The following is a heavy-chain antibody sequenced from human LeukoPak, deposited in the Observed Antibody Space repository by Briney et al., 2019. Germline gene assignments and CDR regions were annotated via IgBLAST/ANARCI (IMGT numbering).Heavy chain of an antibody. V-gene: IGHV4-38-2*02. D-gene: IGHD2-2*01. CDR2: IYHSGST. CDR3: ASRLVVPAAIFDY. CDR1: GYSTSSGYY. J-gene: IGHJ4*02. Sequence: SETLSLTCTVSGYSTSSGYYWGWIRQPPGKGLEWIGSIYHSGSTYYNPSLKSRVTISVDTSKNQFSLKLSSVTAADTAVYYCASRLVVPAAIFDYWGQGTLVTVSS.